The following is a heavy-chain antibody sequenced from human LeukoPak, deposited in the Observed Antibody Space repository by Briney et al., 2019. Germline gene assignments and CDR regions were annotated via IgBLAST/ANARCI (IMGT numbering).Heavy chain of an antibody. J-gene: IGHJ5*02. D-gene: IGHD6-13*01. CDR3: ARAAAGQYFWFDP. CDR1: GGTFSSYA. CDR2: IIPILGIA. Sequence: SVKVSCKASGGTFSSYAISWVRQAPGQGLEWMGRIIPILGIANYAQKFQGRVTITADKSTSTAYMELSSLRSEDTAVYYCARAAAGQYFWFDPWGQGTLVTVSS. V-gene: IGHV1-69*04.